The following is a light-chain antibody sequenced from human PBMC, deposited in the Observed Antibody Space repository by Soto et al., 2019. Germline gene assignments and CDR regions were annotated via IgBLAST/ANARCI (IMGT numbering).Light chain of an antibody. CDR1: GRDVGSYNY. J-gene: IGLJ1*01. V-gene: IGLV2-11*01. CDR2: DVD. CDR3: CSYAGTSTFV. Sequence: QSALAQPRSVSGSPGQSATISCTGSGRDVGSYNYVSWYQQHPGKAPKLILFDVDKRPSGVPDRISGSKSANTASLTISGLQAEDEADYYCCSYAGTSTFVFGTGTQVTVL.